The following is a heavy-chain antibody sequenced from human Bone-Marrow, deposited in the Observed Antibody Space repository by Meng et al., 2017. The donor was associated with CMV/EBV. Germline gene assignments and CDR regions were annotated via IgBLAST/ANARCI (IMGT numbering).Heavy chain of an antibody. CDR1: GFTFSSYE. CDR2: ISSSGSAI. Sequence: GESLKISCAASGFTFSSYEMNWVRQAPGKGLECVSYISSSGSAIYYAGSVKGRFTISRDNAKNSLYLQMNSLRAEDTAVYYCARVGEGSGSSGGMDVWGQGTTVTVYS. V-gene: IGHV3-48*03. J-gene: IGHJ6*01. D-gene: IGHD3-10*01. CDR3: ARVGEGSGSSGGMDV.